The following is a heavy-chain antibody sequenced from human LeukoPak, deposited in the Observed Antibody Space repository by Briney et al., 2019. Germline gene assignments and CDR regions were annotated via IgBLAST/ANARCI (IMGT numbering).Heavy chain of an antibody. D-gene: IGHD3-10*01. Sequence: PGGSLRLSCAASGFTFSDYYMSWIRQAPGKGLEWVSYISSSGSTIYYADSVKGRFTISRDNAKNSLYLQMNSLRAEDTAVYYCARDGEDSLYYYYYMDVWGKGTTVTVSS. CDR1: GFTFSDYY. J-gene: IGHJ6*03. V-gene: IGHV3-11*01. CDR2: ISSSGSTI. CDR3: ARDGEDSLYYYYYMDV.